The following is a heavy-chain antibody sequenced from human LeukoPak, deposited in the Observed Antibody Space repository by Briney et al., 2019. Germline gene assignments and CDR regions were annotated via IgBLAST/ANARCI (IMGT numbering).Heavy chain of an antibody. CDR3: AKGITIFGVVPIPDAFDI. Sequence: GGSLRLSCAASGFTFDGYTMHWVRQAPGKGLEWVSLISWDGGSTYYADSVKGRFTTSRDNSKNSLYLQMNSLRTEDTALYYCAKGITIFGVVPIPDAFDIWGQGTMVTVSS. CDR2: ISWDGGST. J-gene: IGHJ3*02. V-gene: IGHV3-43*01. D-gene: IGHD3-3*01. CDR1: GFTFDGYT.